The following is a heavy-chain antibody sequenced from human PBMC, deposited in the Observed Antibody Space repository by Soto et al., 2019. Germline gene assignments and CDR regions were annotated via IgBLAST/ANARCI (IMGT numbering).Heavy chain of an antibody. V-gene: IGHV3-23*01. CDR1: GFTFSTYA. D-gene: IGHD2-15*01. CDR3: ATRRGAGGHFDY. CDR2: VSSGGGT. J-gene: IGHJ4*02. Sequence: EVELLESGGGLVQPEGSLRLSCAASGFTFSTYAMGWVRQAPGKGLEWVSVVSSGGGTHYADSVKGRFTVSRDTSKNTLSLQMNSLRADDTAVYYCATRRGAGGHFDYWGQGALVTVSS.